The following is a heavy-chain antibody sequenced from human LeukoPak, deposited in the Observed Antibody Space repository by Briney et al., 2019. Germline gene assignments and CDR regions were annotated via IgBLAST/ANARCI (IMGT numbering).Heavy chain of an antibody. D-gene: IGHD3-10*01. CDR1: AFTFSSYA. V-gene: IGHV3-23*01. J-gene: IGHJ4*02. CDR3: AKDADSLLWFGEWSSGPLDY. Sequence: GGSLRLSCAASAFTFSSYAMSWVRQAPGKGLEWVSGISGSGGDSLYADSVKGRFTISRDNSKNTLYLQMNSLRAEDTAVYYCAKDADSLLWFGEWSSGPLDYWGQGTLVTVSS. CDR2: ISGSGGDS.